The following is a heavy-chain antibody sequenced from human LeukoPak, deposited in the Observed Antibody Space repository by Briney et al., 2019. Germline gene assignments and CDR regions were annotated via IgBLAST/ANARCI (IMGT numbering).Heavy chain of an antibody. J-gene: IGHJ4*02. Sequence: ASVKVSCKASGYNFISYGISWVRQAPGQGLEWMGWISPYNGNTNYAQKLQGRVTMTRDTSTSTVYMELSSLRSEDTAVYYCARAYDFPDYWGQGTLVTVSS. CDR3: ARAYDFPDY. V-gene: IGHV1-18*01. CDR2: ISPYNGNT. D-gene: IGHD3-3*01. CDR1: GYNFISYG.